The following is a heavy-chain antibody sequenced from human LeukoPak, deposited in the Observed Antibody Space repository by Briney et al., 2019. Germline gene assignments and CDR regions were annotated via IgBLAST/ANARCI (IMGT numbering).Heavy chain of an antibody. CDR3: TRGPAFDI. V-gene: IGHV6-1*01. J-gene: IGHJ3*02. CDR1: RDSVSSNSAA. Sequence: SQTLSLTCAISRDSVSSNSAAWNWIRQSPSRGLEWLGRTYYRSKWYYDYAVSVKSRITLIPDTSKNQFSLQLNSVTPEDTAVYYCTRGPAFDIWGQGTMVTVSS. CDR2: TYYRSKWYY.